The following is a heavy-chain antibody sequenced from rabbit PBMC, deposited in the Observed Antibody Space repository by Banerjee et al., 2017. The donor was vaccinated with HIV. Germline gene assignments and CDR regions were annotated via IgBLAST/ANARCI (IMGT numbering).Heavy chain of an antibody. J-gene: IGHJ3*01. V-gene: IGHV1S45*01. D-gene: IGHD4-1*01. CDR2: IYTGSSGNT. Sequence: QEQLEESGGDLVKPEGSLTLTCTASGFSFSSSYWICWVRQAPGKGLEWIACIYTGSSGNTFYASWAKGRFTVSKTSSTTMTLQMTSLTAADTATYFCARDLAGVIGWNFGLWGQGTLVTVS. CDR1: GFSFSSSYW. CDR3: ARDLAGVIGWNFGL.